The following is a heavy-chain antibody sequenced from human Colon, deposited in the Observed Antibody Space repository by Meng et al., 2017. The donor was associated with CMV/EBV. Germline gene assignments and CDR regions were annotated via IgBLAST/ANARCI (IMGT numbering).Heavy chain of an antibody. Sequence: FSFSNSGFHCVRHIPGKVLVCVSRIKEDGSTRSYADAVKGRFTISRDNARKTVYLQMYSLRAEDTAVYYCARDIASAEYISWGDDFDFWGQGTLVTVSS. V-gene: IGHV3-74*03. J-gene: IGHJ4*02. D-gene: IGHD3-16*01. CDR3: ARDIASAEYISWGDDFDF. CDR1: FSFSNSG. CDR2: IKEDGSTR.